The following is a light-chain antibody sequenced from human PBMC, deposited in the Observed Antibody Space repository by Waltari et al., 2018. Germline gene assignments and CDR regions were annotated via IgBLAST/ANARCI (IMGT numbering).Light chain of an antibody. J-gene: IGKJ1*01. CDR2: MVS. V-gene: IGKV2-30*02. CDR3: MQSTHWPPWT. Sequence: DVVMTQSPLSLPVTLGQPASISCRSSERLVHTDGNIYLHWFQQRPGQSPRRLFYMVSQRDSGVPDRFSGSGSGTDLTLKISRVEAEDVGIYYCMQSTHWPPWTFGQGTKVEIK. CDR1: ERLVHTDGNIY.